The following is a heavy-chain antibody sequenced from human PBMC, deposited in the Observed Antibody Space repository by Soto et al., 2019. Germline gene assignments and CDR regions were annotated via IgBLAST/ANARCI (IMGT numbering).Heavy chain of an antibody. Sequence: QVQLVQSGAEVKKPGSSVKVSCKASGGTFSSYAISWVRQASGQGLEWMGGIIPIFGTANYAQKFQGRVTITADESTSTAYMELSSLRSEDTAVYYCARCRGCYDESYYYYGMDVWGQGTTVTASS. CDR1: GGTFSSYA. CDR2: IIPIFGTA. CDR3: ARCRGCYDESYYYYGMDV. D-gene: IGHD5-12*01. V-gene: IGHV1-69*12. J-gene: IGHJ6*02.